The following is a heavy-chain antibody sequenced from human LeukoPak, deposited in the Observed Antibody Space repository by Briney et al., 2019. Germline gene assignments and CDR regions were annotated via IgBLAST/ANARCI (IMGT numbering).Heavy chain of an antibody. Sequence: PGGTLRLSCAASGFTFSIHGMNWVRQAPGKGLEWVSGISPSGDTTYYADSVKGRFTVSRDNSKNTLYLQMNSLRAEDTAVYYCARNYGSGSYHALFFDYWGQGTLVTVSS. CDR2: ISPSGDTT. CDR3: ARNYGSGSYHALFFDY. V-gene: IGHV3-23*01. CDR1: GFTFSIHG. J-gene: IGHJ4*02. D-gene: IGHD3-10*01.